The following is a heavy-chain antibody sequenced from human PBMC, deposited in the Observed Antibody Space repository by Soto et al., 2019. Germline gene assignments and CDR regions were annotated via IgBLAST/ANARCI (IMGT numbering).Heavy chain of an antibody. CDR2: IWYDGSNK. D-gene: IGHD3-3*01. V-gene: IGHV3-33*01. J-gene: IGHJ6*02. CDR1: GFTFSSYG. CDR3: ARGGVLRFLEWLLSDYYGMDV. Sequence: ESGGGVVQPGRSLRLSCAASGFTFSSYGMHWVRQAPGKGLEWVAVIWYDGSNKYYADSVKGRFTISRDNSKNTLYLQMNSLRAEDTAVYYCARGGVLRFLEWLLSDYYGMDVWGQGTTVTVSS.